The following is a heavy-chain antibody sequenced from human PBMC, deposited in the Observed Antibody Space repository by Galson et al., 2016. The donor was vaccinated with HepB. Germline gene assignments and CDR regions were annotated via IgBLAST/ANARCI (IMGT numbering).Heavy chain of an antibody. J-gene: IGHJ4*02. V-gene: IGHV4-4*02. D-gene: IGHD3-22*01. Sequence: SETLSLTCDVSGGSITSSNWWGWVRQPPGKGLEWIGEIFHSKSTNSNPSLKSRVTISADKSKNQFSLKLSSGTAAVTAVYYCARAGDSVWPPNYFDYWGQGTLVTGSS. CDR2: IFHSKST. CDR3: ARAGDSVWPPNYFDY. CDR1: GGSITSSNW.